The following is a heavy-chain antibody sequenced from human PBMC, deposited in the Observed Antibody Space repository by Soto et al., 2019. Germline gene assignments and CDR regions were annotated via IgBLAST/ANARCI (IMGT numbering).Heavy chain of an antibody. D-gene: IGHD3-9*01. CDR2: IFWDDDK. CDR1: GFSLSTTGVG. J-gene: IGHJ4*02. V-gene: IGHV2-5*02. Sequence: QITLKESGPTLVKPTQPLTLTCTFSGFSLSTTGVGVGWIRQPPGKALEWLALIFWDDDKRSSPSLKSRLTSNKDTNKNHVVLTITNMDPLDTATYYCASSTGYRSFDCGGQGTLVAVSS. CDR3: ASSTGYRSFDC.